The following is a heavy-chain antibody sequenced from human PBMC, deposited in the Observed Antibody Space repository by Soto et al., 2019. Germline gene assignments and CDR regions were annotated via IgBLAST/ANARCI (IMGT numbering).Heavy chain of an antibody. Sequence: TGGSLRLSCAGSGFNFDDFAMHWVRQAPWKGLEWVSGISWEGGSIGYADSVKGRFIISRDNAKNSLFLQMNSLTAEDTALYYCAKDHDEDFGYDLDYFNSWGQGTQVTVSS. V-gene: IGHV3-9*01. D-gene: IGHD3-3*01. CDR2: ISWEGGSI. J-gene: IGHJ4*02. CDR3: AKDHDEDFGYDLDYFNS. CDR1: GFNFDDFA.